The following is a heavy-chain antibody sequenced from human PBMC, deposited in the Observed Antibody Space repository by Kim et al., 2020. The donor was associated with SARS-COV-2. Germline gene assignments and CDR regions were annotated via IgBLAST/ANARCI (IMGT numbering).Heavy chain of an antibody. Sequence: GGSLRLSCAASGFTFDDYAMHWVRQGPGKGLEWVSGISWNSGRIGYADFVKGRFTISRDNAKNSLYLQMNSLRAEDTALYYCAKDIYGNYYYGMDVWGQGITVTVSS. CDR3: AKDIYGNYYYGMDV. D-gene: IGHD3-10*01. V-gene: IGHV3-9*01. J-gene: IGHJ6*02. CDR1: GFTFDDYA. CDR2: ISWNSGRI.